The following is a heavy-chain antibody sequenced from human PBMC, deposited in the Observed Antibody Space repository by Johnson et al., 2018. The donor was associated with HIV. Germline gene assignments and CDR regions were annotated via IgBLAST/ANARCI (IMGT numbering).Heavy chain of an antibody. V-gene: IGHV3-20*04. D-gene: IGHD6-13*01. Sequence: VQLVESGGGVVRPGGSLRLSCAASGFTFDDYGMSWVRQAPGKGLEWVSGINWNGGSIGYADSVKGRFTISRDNSKNTLYLQMNSLRAEDTAVYYCARGVYSSSWYGAFDIWGQGTMVTVSS. J-gene: IGHJ3*02. CDR1: GFTFDDYG. CDR3: ARGVYSSSWYGAFDI. CDR2: INWNGGSI.